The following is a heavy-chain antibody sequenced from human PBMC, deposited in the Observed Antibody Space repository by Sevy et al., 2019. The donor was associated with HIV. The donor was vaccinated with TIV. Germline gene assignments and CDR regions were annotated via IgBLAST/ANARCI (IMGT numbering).Heavy chain of an antibody. J-gene: IGHJ4*02. CDR1: GFSFSTYW. CDR3: AKGNSGSFDY. V-gene: IGHV3-7*01. CDR2: IKQDESEK. D-gene: IGHD3-22*01. Sequence: GGSLRISCAASGFSFSTYWMHWVRQAPGKGLEWVANIKQDESEKYYVASAKGRFTISRDNAKNSVYLEMNSLRPEDTAIYYCAKGNSGSFDYWGQGTLVTVSS.